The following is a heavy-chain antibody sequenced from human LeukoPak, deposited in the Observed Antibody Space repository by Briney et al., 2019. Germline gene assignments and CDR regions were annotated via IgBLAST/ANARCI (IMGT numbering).Heavy chain of an antibody. D-gene: IGHD6-19*01. CDR2: IIPIFGTA. J-gene: IGHJ5*02. Sequence: AASVKVSCKASGGTFSSYAISWVRQAPGQGLEWMGGIIPIFGTANYAQKFQGRVTITTDEPTSTAYMELSSLRSEDTAVYYCARGISSGWWFDPWGQGTLVTVSS. CDR3: ARGISSGWWFDP. V-gene: IGHV1-69*05. CDR1: GGTFSSYA.